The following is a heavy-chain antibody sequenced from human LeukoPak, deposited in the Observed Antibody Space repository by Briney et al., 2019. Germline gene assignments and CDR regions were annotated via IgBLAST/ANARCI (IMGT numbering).Heavy chain of an antibody. CDR1: GGTFSSYA. CDR3: AREVRDIVVVPAAKYYYYYGMDV. V-gene: IGHV1-69*01. CDR2: IIPIFGTA. D-gene: IGHD2-2*01. J-gene: IGHJ6*04. Sequence: GASVKVSCKASGGTFSSYAISWVRQAPGQGLEWMGGIIPIFGTANYAQKFQGRVTITADESTSTAYMELSSLRSEGTAVYYCAREVRDIVVVPAAKYYYYYGMDVWGKGTTVTVSS.